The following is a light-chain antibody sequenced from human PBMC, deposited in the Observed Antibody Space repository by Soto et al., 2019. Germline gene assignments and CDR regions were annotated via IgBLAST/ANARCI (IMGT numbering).Light chain of an antibody. CDR2: DTS. V-gene: IGKV3-11*01. CDR1: QSVSSY. Sequence: EIVLTQSPGTLSLSPGERSTLSCRASQSVSSYLAWYQHKPGQAPRLLIYDTSNRATGIPARFSGSGSGTDFTLTISRLEPEDFAVYYCHQRKSWPRTFGQGTKVDIK. CDR3: HQRKSWPRT. J-gene: IGKJ1*01.